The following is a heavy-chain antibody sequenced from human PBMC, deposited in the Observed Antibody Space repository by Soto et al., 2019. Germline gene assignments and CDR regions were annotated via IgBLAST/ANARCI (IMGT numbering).Heavy chain of an antibody. CDR2: ISYDGSNK. CDR3: ARAYEGDYFDY. V-gene: IGHV3-30-3*01. J-gene: IGHJ4*02. Sequence: QVQLVESGGGVVQPGRSLRLSCAASGFTFSSYAMHWVRQAPGKGLEWVAVISYDGSNKYYADSVKGRFTIFRDNSKNTLYLQMNGLRAEDTAVYYCARAYEGDYFDYWGQGTLVTVSS. CDR1: GFTFSSYA. D-gene: IGHD3-16*01.